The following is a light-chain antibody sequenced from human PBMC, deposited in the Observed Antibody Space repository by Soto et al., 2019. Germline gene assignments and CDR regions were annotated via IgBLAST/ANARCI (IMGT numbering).Light chain of an antibody. CDR2: GAF. J-gene: IGKJ5*01. CDR1: QSVSTY. CDR3: QQLNF. Sequence: EIVLTQSPGTLSLSPVERATLSCRASQSVSTYLAWYQQKPGQPPWLLIYGAFDRAAGIRARFSGSGFGTEFTLTISSLQPEDFATYYCQQLNFFGQGTRVEIK. V-gene: IGKV3-11*01.